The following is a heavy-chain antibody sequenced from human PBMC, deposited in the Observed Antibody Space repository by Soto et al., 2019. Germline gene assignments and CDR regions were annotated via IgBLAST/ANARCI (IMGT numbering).Heavy chain of an antibody. CDR1: GGSISRYY. J-gene: IGHJ4*02. V-gene: IGHV4-59*08. D-gene: IGHD6-19*01. CDR2: IYYSGST. Sequence: SETLSLTCTVSGGSISRYYWSWIRQPPGKGLEWIGYIYYSGSTNYNPSLKSRVTISVDTSKNQFSLKLSSVTAADTAVYYCARSYSSGRFDYWGQGTLVTVSS. CDR3: ARSYSSGRFDY.